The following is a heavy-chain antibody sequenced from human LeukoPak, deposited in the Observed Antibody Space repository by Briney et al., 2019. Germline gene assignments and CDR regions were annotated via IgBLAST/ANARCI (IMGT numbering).Heavy chain of an antibody. CDR1: GGSVTSTNW. CDR2: VHLDGRT. D-gene: IGHD6-25*01. Sequence: SETLSLTCAVSGGSVTSTNWWTWFRPPPGKGLEWIGEVHLDGRTNCNPSLKSRLVMSADLPENHISLKLTSVTAADTAVYYCAREGGFYRPLDYSGQGTLVTVSS. CDR3: AREGGFYRPLDY. V-gene: IGHV4-4*02. J-gene: IGHJ4*02.